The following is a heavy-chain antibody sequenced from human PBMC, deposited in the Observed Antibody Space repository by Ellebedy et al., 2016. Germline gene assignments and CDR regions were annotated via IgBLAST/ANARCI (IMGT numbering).Heavy chain of an antibody. CDR2: ISSSSSYI. D-gene: IGHD3-22*01. CDR1: GFTFSSYS. CDR3: AREGYYDTSVDY. V-gene: IGHV3-21*01. Sequence: GESLKISXAASGFTFSSYSMNWVRQAPGKGLEWVSSISSSSSYIYYADSVKGRFTISRDNAKNSLYLQMNSLRAEDTAVYYCAREGYYDTSVDYWGQGTLVTVSS. J-gene: IGHJ4*02.